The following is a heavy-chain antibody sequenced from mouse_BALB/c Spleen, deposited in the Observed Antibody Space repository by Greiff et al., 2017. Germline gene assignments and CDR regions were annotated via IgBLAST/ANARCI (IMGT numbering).Heavy chain of an antibody. CDR2: ISYSGST. CDR1: GYSITSDYA. V-gene: IGHV3-2*02. Sequence: EVQLQESGPGLVKPSQSLSLTCTVTGYSITSDYAWNWIRQFPGNKLEWMGYISYSGSTSYNPSLKSRISITRDTSKNQFFLQLNSVTTEDTATYYCAREGAFTTDLHYYAMDYWGQGTSVTVSS. CDR3: AREGAFTTDLHYYAMDY. J-gene: IGHJ4*01. D-gene: IGHD1-1*01.